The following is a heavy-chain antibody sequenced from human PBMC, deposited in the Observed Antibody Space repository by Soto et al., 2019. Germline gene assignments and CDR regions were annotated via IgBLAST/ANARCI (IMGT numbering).Heavy chain of an antibody. V-gene: IGHV4-30-2*01. Sequence: PSETLSLTCAVSGVSISSGGYSWSWIRQPPGKGLEWIGYIYHSGSTYYNPSLKSRVTISVDRSKNQFSLKLSSVTAADTAVYYCARGNYYDSSGWAWFDPWGQGTLVTVSS. CDR1: GVSISSGGYS. CDR2: IYHSGST. J-gene: IGHJ5*02. CDR3: ARGNYYDSSGWAWFDP. D-gene: IGHD3-22*01.